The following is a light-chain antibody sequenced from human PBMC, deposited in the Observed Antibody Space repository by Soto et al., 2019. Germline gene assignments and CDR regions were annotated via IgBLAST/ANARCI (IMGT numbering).Light chain of an antibody. Sequence: QSALTQPASVSGSPGQSITIPCTGTSSDVGDYHYVSWYQQHPGKAPKLMIYDVSYRPSGVSNRFAGSKSGDTASLTISGLQAEDEADYYCSSYTTSSTVLFGGGTKRPS. CDR3: SSYTTSSTVL. J-gene: IGLJ2*01. CDR1: SSDVGDYHY. V-gene: IGLV2-14*03. CDR2: DVS.